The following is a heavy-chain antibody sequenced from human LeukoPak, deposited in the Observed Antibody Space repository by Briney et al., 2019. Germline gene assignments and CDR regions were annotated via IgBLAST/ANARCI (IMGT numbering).Heavy chain of an antibody. J-gene: IGHJ6*03. V-gene: IGHV3-21*01. CDR2: ISSSSSYI. CDR1: GFTFSSYS. CDR3: ARDIVVVPAGGGYYYYYYMDV. D-gene: IGHD2-2*01. Sequence: GSLRLSCAASGFTFSSYSMNWVRQAPGKGLEWFSSISSSSSYIYYADSVKGRFTISRDNAKNSLYLQMNSLRAEDTAVYYCARDIVVVPAGGGYYYYYYMDVWRKGTTVTVSS.